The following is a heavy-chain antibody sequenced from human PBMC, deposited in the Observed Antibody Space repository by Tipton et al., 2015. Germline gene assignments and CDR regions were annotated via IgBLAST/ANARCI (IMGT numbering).Heavy chain of an antibody. J-gene: IGHJ4*02. Sequence: SLSLSCAASGFTFEDNAMHWVRQAPGKGLEWVSGISWNSVTIVYADSVKGRFTISRDNAKNSLYLQMNSLRAEDTASYYCVRDIRVTLTSYFDYWGQGTLVTVSS. CDR2: ISWNSVTI. V-gene: IGHV3-9*01. CDR1: GFTFEDNA. CDR3: VRDIRVTLTSYFDY. D-gene: IGHD2-21*01.